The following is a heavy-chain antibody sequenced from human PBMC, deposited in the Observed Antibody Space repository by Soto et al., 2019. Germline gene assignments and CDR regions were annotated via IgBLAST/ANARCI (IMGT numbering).Heavy chain of an antibody. CDR1: GFTFSSYA. J-gene: IGHJ5*02. CDR2: ISGSGGST. V-gene: IGHV3-23*01. Sequence: GGSLRLSCAASGFTFSSYAMSWARQAPGKGLEWVSAISGSGGSTYYADSVKGRFTISRDNSKNTLYLQMNSLRAEDTAVSYCAKDPQGGWLDWFDPWGQGPLVTVSS. D-gene: IGHD6-19*01. CDR3: AKDPQGGWLDWFDP.